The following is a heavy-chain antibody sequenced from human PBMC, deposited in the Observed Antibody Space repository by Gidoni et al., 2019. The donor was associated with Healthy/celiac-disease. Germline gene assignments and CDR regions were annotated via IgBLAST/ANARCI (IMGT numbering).Heavy chain of an antibody. CDR2: INPTSGGT. CDR1: GYPFTGYS. J-gene: IGHJ4*02. D-gene: IGHD2-21*02. Sequence: QVQLVQSGAEVKKPGASVKVSCKAAGYPFTGYSMHWGRRAPGQGLEWMGWINPTSGGTNYAQKFQGRVTMTRDTSISTAYMELSRLRSDDTAVYYCARVHIVVVTAGFDYWGQGTLVTVSS. V-gene: IGHV1-2*02. CDR3: ARVHIVVVTAGFDY.